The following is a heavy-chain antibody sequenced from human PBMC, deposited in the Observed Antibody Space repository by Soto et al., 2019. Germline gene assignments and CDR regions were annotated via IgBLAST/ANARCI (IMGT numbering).Heavy chain of an antibody. CDR3: AHRREYYDSSGYLCWFDP. CDR1: GFSLSTSGVG. D-gene: IGHD3-22*01. Sequence: QITLKESGPTLVKPTQTLTLTCTFSGFSLSTSGVGVGWIRQPPGKALEWLALIYWDDDKRYSPSLKSRLTTTKDTSKNQVVLTMTNMDPVDTATYYCAHRREYYDSSGYLCWFDPWGQGTLVTVSS. CDR2: IYWDDDK. V-gene: IGHV2-5*02. J-gene: IGHJ5*02.